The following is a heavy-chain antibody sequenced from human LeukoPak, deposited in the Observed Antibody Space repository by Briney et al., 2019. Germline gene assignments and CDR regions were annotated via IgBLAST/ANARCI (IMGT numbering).Heavy chain of an antibody. Sequence: SETLSLTCTVSGVSISSYYWSWIRQPPGKGLEWIGYIYYSGSTNYSPSLKSRVTISVDTSKNQFSLKLSSVTAADTAVYYCARARYYYDSSGYSYGMDVWGQGTTVTVSS. J-gene: IGHJ6*02. CDR3: ARARYYYDSSGYSYGMDV. CDR2: IYYSGST. CDR1: GVSISSYY. V-gene: IGHV4-59*01. D-gene: IGHD3-22*01.